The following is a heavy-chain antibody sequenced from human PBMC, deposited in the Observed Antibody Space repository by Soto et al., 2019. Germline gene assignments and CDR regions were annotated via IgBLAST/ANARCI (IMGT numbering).Heavy chain of an antibody. CDR2: INAGNGNT. J-gene: IGHJ6*02. V-gene: IGHV1-3*01. CDR1: GYTFTSYA. Sequence: ASVKVSCKASGYTFTSYAMHWVRQAPGQRLEWMGWINAGNGNTKYSQKFQGRVTITRDTSASTAYMELSSLRSEDTVVYYCATYYDILTGYSSLYYYYGMDVWGQGTTVTVSS. D-gene: IGHD3-9*01. CDR3: ATYYDILTGYSSLYYYYGMDV.